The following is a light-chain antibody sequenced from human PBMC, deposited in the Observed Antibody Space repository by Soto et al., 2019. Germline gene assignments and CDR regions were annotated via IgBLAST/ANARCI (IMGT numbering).Light chain of an antibody. CDR3: CSYAGTVAYV. CDR1: SSGVGSYNL. CDR2: EVN. V-gene: IGLV2-23*02. J-gene: IGLJ1*01. Sequence: QSVLTQPASVSGSPGHAITISCTGTSSGVGSYNLVSWYQQLPGKAPKVIICEVNKRPSGVSYRFSGSKSGNTASLTISGLQTEDEADYYCCSYAGTVAYVFGTGTKVTVL.